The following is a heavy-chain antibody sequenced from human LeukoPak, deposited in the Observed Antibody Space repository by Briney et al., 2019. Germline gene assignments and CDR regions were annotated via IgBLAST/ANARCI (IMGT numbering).Heavy chain of an antibody. CDR2: MNPNSGNT. CDR1: GYTFTSYA. J-gene: IGHJ3*02. V-gene: IGHV1-8*03. Sequence: ASVKVSCKASGYTFTSYAMHWVRQAPGQRLEWMGWMNPNSGNTGYAQKFQGRVTITRNTSISTAYMELSSLRSEDTAVYYCARKITIFGVVRRDDAFDTWGQGTMVTVSS. D-gene: IGHD3-3*01. CDR3: ARKITIFGVVRRDDAFDT.